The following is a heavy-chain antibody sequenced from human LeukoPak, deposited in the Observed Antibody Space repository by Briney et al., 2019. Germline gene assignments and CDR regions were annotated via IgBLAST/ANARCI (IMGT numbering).Heavy chain of an antibody. Sequence: GESLQISCQGSGSIFTSYWIGWVRQLPGKGLEWMGIIYPGDSDTRYSPSFQGQVTISADKSISTAYLQWSSLKASDTAMYYCARQVTRDYYYYYMDVWGKGTTVTVSS. CDR2: IYPGDSDT. D-gene: IGHD3-10*01. V-gene: IGHV5-51*01. J-gene: IGHJ6*03. CDR3: ARQVTRDYYYYYMDV. CDR1: GSIFTSYW.